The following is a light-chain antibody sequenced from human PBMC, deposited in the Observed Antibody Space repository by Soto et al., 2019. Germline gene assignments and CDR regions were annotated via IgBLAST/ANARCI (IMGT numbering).Light chain of an antibody. CDR3: QQTKSFPLA. CDR1: QTISSW. Sequence: GYRVPLPCQASQTISSWLAWYQQKPGKGTKLLIYAASSLQSGVPSRVSGSGSGTDVTLTISSLQPEDFATYDCQQTKSFPLAFGGGTKVDIK. V-gene: IGKV1-12*01. J-gene: IGKJ4*01. CDR2: AAS.